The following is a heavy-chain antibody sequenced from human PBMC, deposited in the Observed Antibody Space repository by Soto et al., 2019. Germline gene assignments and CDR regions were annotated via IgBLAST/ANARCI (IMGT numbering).Heavy chain of an antibody. CDR2: INHSGST. J-gene: IGHJ5*02. CDR3: ARDRRLITMVRGVSLWFDP. CDR1: GGSISSYY. Sequence: SETLSLTCTVSGGSISSYYWRWIRQPPGKGLEWIGEINHSGSTNYNPSLKSRVTISVDTSKNQFSLKLSSVTAADTAVYYCARDRRLITMVRGVSLWFDPWGQGTLVTVSS. V-gene: IGHV4-34*01. D-gene: IGHD3-10*01.